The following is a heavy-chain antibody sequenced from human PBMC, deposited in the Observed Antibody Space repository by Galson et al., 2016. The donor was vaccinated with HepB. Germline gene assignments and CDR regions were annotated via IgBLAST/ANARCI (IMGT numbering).Heavy chain of an antibody. CDR2: ITGSGTTM. CDR3: ARDGGYNYGFPYDY. J-gene: IGHJ4*02. D-gene: IGHD5-18*01. Sequence: SLRLSCAASGFSFSSYSMSRVRQAPGKGLEWISHITGSGTTMYYADSVKGRFTISRDNGNNSLYLQMNSLRAEDTAVYYCARDGGYNYGFPYDYWGQVALVTVSS. V-gene: IGHV3-48*01. CDR1: GFSFSSYS.